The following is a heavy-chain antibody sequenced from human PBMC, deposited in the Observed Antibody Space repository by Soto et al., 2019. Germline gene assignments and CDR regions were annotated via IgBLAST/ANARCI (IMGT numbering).Heavy chain of an antibody. J-gene: IGHJ2*01. CDR2: ISYDGSNK. CDR1: GFTFSSYA. Sequence: QVQLVESGGGVVQPGRSLRLSCAASGFTFSSYAMHWVRQAPGKGLEWVAVISYDGSNKYYADSVKGRFTISRDNSKNTLYLQMNSLRAEDTAVYYCARARSGSQGSRYFDLWGRGTLVTVSS. CDR3: ARARSGSQGSRYFDL. V-gene: IGHV3-30-3*01. D-gene: IGHD1-26*01.